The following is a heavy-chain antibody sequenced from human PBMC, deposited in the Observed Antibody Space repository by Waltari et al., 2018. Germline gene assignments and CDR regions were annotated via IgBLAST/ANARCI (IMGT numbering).Heavy chain of an antibody. D-gene: IGHD1-1*01. J-gene: IGHJ6*02. CDR1: GLRVNDNY. Sequence: EVQLAETGGGLIQPGGSMRLSCEAAGLRVNDNYLTWVRQAPGKRLQWVSLIYSGGVTYYADFVQGRFTISRDKYKNTLYLQMNSLRAEDSAVYYCARGTSQLFYGLDIWGQGTTVTVSS. CDR3: ARGTSQLFYGLDI. V-gene: IGHV3-53*02. CDR2: IYSGGVT.